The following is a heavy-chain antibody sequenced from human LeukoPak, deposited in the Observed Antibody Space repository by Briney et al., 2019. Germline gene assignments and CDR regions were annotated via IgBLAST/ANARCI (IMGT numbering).Heavy chain of an antibody. Sequence: GGSLRLSCAASGFTFSNYWMDWVRQSPGKGLEWVANIKEDVSDKYYVDSVKGRFTISRDNAKNSLYLQMNSLRAEDTAVYYCARNSGWFRFDYWGQGTLVTVSS. CDR1: GFTFSNYW. CDR3: ARNSGWFRFDY. D-gene: IGHD6-19*01. J-gene: IGHJ4*02. CDR2: IKEDVSDK. V-gene: IGHV3-7*03.